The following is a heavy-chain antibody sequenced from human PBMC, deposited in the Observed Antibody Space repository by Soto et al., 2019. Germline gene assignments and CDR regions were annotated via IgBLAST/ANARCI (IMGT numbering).Heavy chain of an antibody. CDR2: ISSSSSYK. D-gene: IGHD1-20*01. V-gene: IGHV3-21*04. CDR1: GYTFSSYS. Sequence: PGGSLRLSCAASGYTFSSYSMNWVRQAPGKGLEWVSFISSSSSYKYYADSVKGRFTISRDNSKNTVYLQMNSLRAEDTAVYYCVKAVYLLDFDYWGQGTLVTVSS. J-gene: IGHJ4*02. CDR3: VKAVYLLDFDY.